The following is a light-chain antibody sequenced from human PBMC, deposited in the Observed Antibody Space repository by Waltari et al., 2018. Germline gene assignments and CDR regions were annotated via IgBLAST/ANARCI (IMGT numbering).Light chain of an antibody. Sequence: QSALTQPASVSASPGQSITISCTGTNGNIGGYNSVSWYQQFPGEAPKLILFDVTKRPSGVSNRFLGSKSGSTASLSISGPQPEDEADYYCSSFSTTNIVVFGGGTRLTVL. CDR2: DVT. J-gene: IGLJ3*02. CDR3: SSFSTTNIVV. CDR1: NGNIGGYNS. V-gene: IGLV2-14*01.